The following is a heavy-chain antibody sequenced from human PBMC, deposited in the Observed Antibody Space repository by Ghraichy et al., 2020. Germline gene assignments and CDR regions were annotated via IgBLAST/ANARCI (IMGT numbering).Heavy chain of an antibody. V-gene: IGHV3-30*18. CDR2: ISYDGSNK. J-gene: IGHJ3*02. CDR1: GFTFSSYG. D-gene: IGHD7-27*01. CDR3: AKDLTGDPEAAFDI. Sequence: GGSLRLSCAASGFTFSSYGMHWVRQAPGKGLEWVAVISYDGSNKYYADSVKGRFTISRDNSKNTLYLQMNSLRAEDTAVYYCAKDLTGDPEAAFDIWGQGTMVTVSS.